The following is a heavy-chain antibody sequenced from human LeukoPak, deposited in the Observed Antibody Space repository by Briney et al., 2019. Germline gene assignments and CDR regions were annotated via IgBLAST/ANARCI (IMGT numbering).Heavy chain of an antibody. Sequence: SETLSLTCSVSGGSISPLYWGWIRQPPGKGLEFIGYIYYSGTTNYNPSLRSRVTLSVDTSKNRFSLKLSSVTAADTAVYYCARGGVAAKYYFDYWGPGTLVTVSS. D-gene: IGHD3-10*01. CDR1: GGSISPLY. CDR2: IYYSGTT. J-gene: IGHJ4*02. CDR3: ARGGVAAKYYFDY. V-gene: IGHV4-59*11.